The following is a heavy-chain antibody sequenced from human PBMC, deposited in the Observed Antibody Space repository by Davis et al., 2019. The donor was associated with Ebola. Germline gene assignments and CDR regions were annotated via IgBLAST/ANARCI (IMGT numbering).Heavy chain of an antibody. V-gene: IGHV1-3*01. J-gene: IGHJ5*02. D-gene: IGHD3-10*01. CDR3: ARSGVVRGVIIQNNWFDP. CDR1: GYTFTSYA. CDR2: INAGNGNT. Sequence: ASVKVSCKASGYTFTSYAMHWVRQAPGQRLEWMGWINAGNGNTKYSQKFQGRVTITRDTSTSTAYMELSSLRSEDTAVYYCARSGVVRGVIIQNNWFDPWGQGTLVTVSS.